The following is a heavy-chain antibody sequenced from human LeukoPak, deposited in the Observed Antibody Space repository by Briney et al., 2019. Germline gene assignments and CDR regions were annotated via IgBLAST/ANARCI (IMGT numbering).Heavy chain of an antibody. V-gene: IGHV1-69*06. D-gene: IGHD6-19*01. CDR2: IIPIFGTA. J-gene: IGHJ6*03. Sequence: GASVKVSCKASGYTFTSYGISWVRQAPGQGLEWMGGIIPIFGTANYAQKFQGRVTITADKSTSTAYMELSSLRSEDTAVYYCARTAVAGTYYYYYMDVWGKGTTVTVSS. CDR3: ARTAVAGTYYYYYMDV. CDR1: GYTFTSYG.